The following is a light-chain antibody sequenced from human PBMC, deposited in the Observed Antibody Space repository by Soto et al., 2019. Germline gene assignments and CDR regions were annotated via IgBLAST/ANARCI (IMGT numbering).Light chain of an antibody. V-gene: IGKV1-6*02. J-gene: IGKJ1*01. CDR3: LQDYSYPWT. Sequence: IQMTQSPSSLSASVRDRVTITCRSSQDIGNDLGWYQQKPGKAPNLLIYAASSLRSGVPSRFSGSCSGTHFTLTINRLQAEDSASYCCLQDYSYPWTFGQGTKVEIK. CDR2: AAS. CDR1: QDIGND.